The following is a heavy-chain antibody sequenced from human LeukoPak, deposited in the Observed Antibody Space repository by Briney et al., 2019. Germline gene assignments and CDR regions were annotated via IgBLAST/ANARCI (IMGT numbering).Heavy chain of an antibody. CDR3: ARARSSSWLDP. Sequence: GGSLRLSCAASGFTFSSYWMSWVCQAPGKGLEWVANIKQDGSEKYYVDSVKGRFTISRDNAKNSLYLQMNSLRAEDTAVYYCARARSSSWLDPWGQGTLVTVSS. J-gene: IGHJ5*02. D-gene: IGHD6-13*01. CDR1: GFTFSSYW. CDR2: IKQDGSEK. V-gene: IGHV3-7*01.